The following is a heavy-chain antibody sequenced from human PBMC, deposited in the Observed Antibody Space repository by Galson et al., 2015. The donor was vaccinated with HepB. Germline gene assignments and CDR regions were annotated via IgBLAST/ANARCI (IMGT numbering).Heavy chain of an antibody. CDR2: IYPGDSDT. V-gene: IGHV5-51*01. CDR3: ARRVRYFEFGMALPGWFDP. CDR1: GYSFTSYW. D-gene: IGHD3-9*01. J-gene: IGHJ5*02. Sequence: QSGAEVKKPGESLKISCKGSGYSFTSYWIGWVRQMPGKGLEWKGIIYPGDSDTRYSPSFQGQVTISADKSISTAYLQWSSLKASDTAMYYCARRVRYFEFGMALPGWFDPWGQGTLVTVAS.